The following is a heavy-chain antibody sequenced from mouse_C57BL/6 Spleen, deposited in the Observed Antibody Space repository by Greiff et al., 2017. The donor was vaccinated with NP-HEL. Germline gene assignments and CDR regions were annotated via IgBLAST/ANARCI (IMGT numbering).Heavy chain of an antibody. CDR2: ISNGGGST. CDR3: ARAPSYYSYYFDY. CDR1: GFTFSDYY. J-gene: IGHJ2*01. V-gene: IGHV5-12*01. D-gene: IGHD2-12*01. Sequence: DVMLVESGGGLVQPGGSLKLSCAASGFTFSDYYMYWVRQTPEKRLEWVAYISNGGGSTYYPDTVKGRFTISRDNAKNTLYLQMSRLKSEDTAMYYCARAPSYYSYYFDYWGQGTTLTVSS.